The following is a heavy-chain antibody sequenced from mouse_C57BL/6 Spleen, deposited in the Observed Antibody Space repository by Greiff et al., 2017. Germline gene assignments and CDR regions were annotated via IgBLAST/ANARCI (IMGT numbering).Heavy chain of an antibody. CDR2: IYPRSGNT. D-gene: IGHD2-3*01. J-gene: IGHJ4*01. V-gene: IGHV1-81*01. Sequence: QVQLQQSGAELARPGASVKLSCKASGYTFTSYGISWVKQRTGQGLEWIGEIYPRSGNTYYNEKFKGKATLTADKSSSTAYMELRRLTSEDSAVYFCARRDDHYYARDYWGQGTSVTVSS. CDR1: GYTFTSYG. CDR3: ARRDDHYYARDY.